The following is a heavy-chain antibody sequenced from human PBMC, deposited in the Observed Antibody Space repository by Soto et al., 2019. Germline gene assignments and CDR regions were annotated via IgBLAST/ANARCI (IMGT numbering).Heavy chain of an antibody. CDR3: AREGVDPYYYYYMDV. D-gene: IGHD2-8*01. CDR1: GGPISSYY. V-gene: IGHV4-59*01. CDR2: IYYSGST. Sequence: PSETLSLTCTVSGGPISSYYWSWIRQPPGKGLEWIGYIYYSGSTNYNPSLKSRVTISVDTSKNQFSLKLSSVTAADTAVYYCAREGVDPYYYYYMDVWGKGTTVTVSS. J-gene: IGHJ6*03.